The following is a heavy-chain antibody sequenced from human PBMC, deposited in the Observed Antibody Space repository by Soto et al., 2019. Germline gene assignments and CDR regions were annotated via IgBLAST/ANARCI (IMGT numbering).Heavy chain of an antibody. V-gene: IGHV1-69*01. CDR3: ARGWGLVS. D-gene: IGHD3-16*01. J-gene: IGHJ4*02. CDR2: IIPIHGTT. Sequence: QMDQYGAEVRKPGSSVKVSCKPSGGSLTSYPMAWVRQAPGQGFEWMGGIIPIHGTTEYAQKFQGRVTITADESTNRATLELTGLTSEDTAVYYCARGWGLVSWGQGTLVTVSS. CDR1: GGSLTSYP.